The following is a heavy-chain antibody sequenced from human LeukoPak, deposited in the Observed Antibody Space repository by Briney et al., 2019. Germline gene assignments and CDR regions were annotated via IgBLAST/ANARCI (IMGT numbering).Heavy chain of an antibody. Sequence: GGSLRLPCTVSGFTVSSNSMSWVRQAPGKGLEWVSFIYSDNTHYSDSVKGRFTISRDNSKNTLYLQMNSLRAEDTAVYYCAKRVGWELHGAYYYYYYMDVWGKGTTVTISS. J-gene: IGHJ6*03. CDR2: IYSDNT. V-gene: IGHV3-53*01. CDR3: AKRVGWELHGAYYYYYYMDV. CDR1: GFTVSSNS. D-gene: IGHD1-26*01.